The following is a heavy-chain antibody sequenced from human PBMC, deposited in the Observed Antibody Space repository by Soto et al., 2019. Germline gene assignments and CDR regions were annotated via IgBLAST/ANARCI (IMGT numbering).Heavy chain of an antibody. Sequence: GGSLRLSCAASGFTFSSYAMDWVRQAPGKGLDWVSAISGSGGGTYYADSVKGRFTISRDNSKNTLYLQMNGLRAEGTAVYYCAKENDFWSGSHYWGQGTLVTVSS. V-gene: IGHV3-23*01. D-gene: IGHD3-3*01. CDR2: ISGSGGGT. CDR3: AKENDFWSGSHY. J-gene: IGHJ4*02. CDR1: GFTFSSYA.